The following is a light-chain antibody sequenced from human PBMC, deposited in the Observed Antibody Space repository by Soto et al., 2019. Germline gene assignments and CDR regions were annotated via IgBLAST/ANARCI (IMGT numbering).Light chain of an antibody. CDR2: KGT. CDR1: SSDVGAYNS. J-gene: IGLJ1*01. CDR3: CSSATESTYV. V-gene: IGLV2-23*01. Sequence: QSALAQPASVSGSPGQSVTISCTGTSSDVGAYNSVSWYQQHPDKAPQLMIYKGTQRPSGVSNRFSGSTSGNAASLTISGLQAGDEADYFCCSSATESTYVFGNATKVT.